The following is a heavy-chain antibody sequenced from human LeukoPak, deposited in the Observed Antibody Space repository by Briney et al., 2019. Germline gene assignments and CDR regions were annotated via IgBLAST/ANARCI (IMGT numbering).Heavy chain of an antibody. V-gene: IGHV3-7*01. CDR1: GFSFSAYW. CDR3: ARFGYVAAVDM. Sequence: GGSLRLSCAASGFSFSAYWMTWVRQAPGTGLEWVANINPAGSETYYVDPVKGRFSISRDNAKNLVYLKMNSLRAEDTAVYHCARFGYVAAVDMWGQGTPVTVSS. J-gene: IGHJ4*02. CDR2: INPAGSET. D-gene: IGHD2-15*01.